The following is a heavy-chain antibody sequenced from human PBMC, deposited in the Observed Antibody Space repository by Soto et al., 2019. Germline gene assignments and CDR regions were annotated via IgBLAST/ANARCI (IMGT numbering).Heavy chain of an antibody. J-gene: IGHJ3*02. CDR2: IYYSGST. V-gene: IGHV4-61*01. Sequence: PSETLSLTCTVSGGSVSSGSYYWSWIRQPPGKGLEWIGYIYYSGSTNYNPSLKSRVTISVDTSKNQFSLKLNSVTAADTAVYYCARTTVVTPDAFDIWGQGTMVTVSS. CDR3: ARTTVVTPDAFDI. D-gene: IGHD4-17*01. CDR1: GGSVSSGSYY.